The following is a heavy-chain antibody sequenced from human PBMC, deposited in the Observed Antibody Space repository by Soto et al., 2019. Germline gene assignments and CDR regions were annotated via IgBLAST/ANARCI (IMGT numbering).Heavy chain of an antibody. J-gene: IGHJ4*02. V-gene: IGHV4-59*08. CDR1: GGSISNYY. D-gene: IGHD2-15*01. CDR2: IYYSGGT. CDR3: ARRYGGTFDY. Sequence: QVQLQESGPGMVKPSETLSLTCTVSGGSISNYYWSWIRQPPGKGLEWIGYIYYSGGTNYNPSLKSRVTISVAPTKNQFSLKLSSVTAADTAVYYCARRYGGTFDYWGQGTLVTASS.